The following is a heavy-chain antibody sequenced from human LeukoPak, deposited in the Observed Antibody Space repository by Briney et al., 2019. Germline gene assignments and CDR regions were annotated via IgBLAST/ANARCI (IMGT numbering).Heavy chain of an antibody. D-gene: IGHD6-6*01. CDR2: ISWNSGSI. CDR3: AKLSSSSEFRWFDP. CDR1: GFTFDDYA. Sequence: GGSLRLSCAASGFTFDDYAMHWVRQAPGKGLEWVSGISWNSGSIGYADSVKGRFTISRDNAKNSLYLQMNSLRAEDTAVYYCAKLSSSSEFRWFDPWGQGTLVTVSS. V-gene: IGHV3-9*01. J-gene: IGHJ5*02.